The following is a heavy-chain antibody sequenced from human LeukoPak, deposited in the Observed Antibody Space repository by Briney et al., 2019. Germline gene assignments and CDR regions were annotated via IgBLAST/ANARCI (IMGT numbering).Heavy chain of an antibody. J-gene: IGHJ5*02. D-gene: IGHD5-18*01. V-gene: IGHV1-69*13. CDR2: IIPIFGTA. CDR1: GGTFSSYA. Sequence: SVKVSCKASGGTFSSYAISWVRQAPGQGLEWMGGIIPIFGTANYAQKFQGRVTITADESTSTAYMELSSLRSEDTAVYYCARDLGYSYEPLNWFDPWGQGTLVTVSS. CDR3: ARDLGYSYEPLNWFDP.